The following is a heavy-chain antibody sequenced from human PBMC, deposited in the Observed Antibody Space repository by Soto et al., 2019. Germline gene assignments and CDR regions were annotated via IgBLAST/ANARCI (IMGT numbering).Heavy chain of an antibody. D-gene: IGHD2-15*01. CDR2: INHSGST. CDR1: GGSFSGYY. Sequence: QVQLQQWGAGLLKPSETLSLTCAVYGGSFSGYYWSWIRQPPGKGLEWIGEINHSGSTNYNPSLKSRVTLSVDTSKNQFALKLSSVTAADTAVYYCAGTNARYCSGGSCSGFDPWGQGTLVTVSS. J-gene: IGHJ5*02. V-gene: IGHV4-34*01. CDR3: AGTNARYCSGGSCSGFDP.